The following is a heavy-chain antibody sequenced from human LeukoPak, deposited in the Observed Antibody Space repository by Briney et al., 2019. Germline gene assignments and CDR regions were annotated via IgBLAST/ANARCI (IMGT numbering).Heavy chain of an antibody. CDR3: ARDFYVRYCSGGSCYSEPDY. V-gene: IGHV3-7*01. Sequence: GGSLRLSCAASGFTFSSYWMSWVRQAPGKGLEWVANIKQDGSEKYYVDSVKGRFTISRDNAKNSLYLQMNSLRAEDTAVYYCARDFYVRYCSGGSCYSEPDYWGQGTLVTISS. J-gene: IGHJ4*02. CDR2: IKQDGSEK. D-gene: IGHD2-15*01. CDR1: GFTFSSYW.